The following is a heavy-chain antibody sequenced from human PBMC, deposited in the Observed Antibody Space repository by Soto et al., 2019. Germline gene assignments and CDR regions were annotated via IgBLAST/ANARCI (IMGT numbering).Heavy chain of an antibody. J-gene: IGHJ4*02. Sequence: QVQLVQSGAEVKKPGSSVKVSCKASGGTFSSYAISWVRQAPGQGLEWMGGIIPIFGTANYAQKFQGRVTITSDESTSTAYRALSSLRSEDTAVYYCARVYYYDSGGYYHFDYWGQGTLVTVSS. CDR1: GGTFSSYA. V-gene: IGHV1-69*05. CDR3: ARVYYYDSGGYYHFDY. D-gene: IGHD3-22*01. CDR2: IIPIFGTA.